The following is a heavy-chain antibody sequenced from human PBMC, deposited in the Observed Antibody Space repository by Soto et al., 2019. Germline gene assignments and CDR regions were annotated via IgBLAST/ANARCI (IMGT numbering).Heavy chain of an antibody. D-gene: IGHD4-17*01. V-gene: IGHV3-7*01. Sequence: EVQLVESGGGLVQPGGSLRLSCAASGFTLSSYWMSWVRQAPGKGLEWVANIKQDGSEKYYVESVKGRFTISRDNAKNSLYLQMNSLRAEDTAVYYCAREAGDYVYYFDYWGQGTLVTVSS. CDR3: AREAGDYVYYFDY. J-gene: IGHJ4*02. CDR2: IKQDGSEK. CDR1: GFTLSSYW.